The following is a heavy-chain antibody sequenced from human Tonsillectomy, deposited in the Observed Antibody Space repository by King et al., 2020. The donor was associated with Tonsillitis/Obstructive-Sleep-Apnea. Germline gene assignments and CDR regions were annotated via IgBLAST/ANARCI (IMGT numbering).Heavy chain of an antibody. D-gene: IGHD2-2*01. CDR2: TYPGDSDT. Sequence: QLVQSGADLKKPGESLKISCKGSGYRFTSFWICWVRQMPGKGLEWMGITYPGDSDTKYSPSFQGQVTISADKSISTAYLGWNSLKASDTAMYYCARHVPDTVVVPCTIVPDYYMDVWGKGTTVTVSS. CDR3: ARHVPDTVVVPCTIVPDYYMDV. CDR1: GYRFTSFW. J-gene: IGHJ6*03. V-gene: IGHV5-51*01.